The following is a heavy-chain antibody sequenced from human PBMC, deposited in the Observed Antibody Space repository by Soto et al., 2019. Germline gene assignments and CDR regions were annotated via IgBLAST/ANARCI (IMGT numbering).Heavy chain of an antibody. J-gene: IGHJ4*02. Sequence: EVQLVESGGGLVQPGGSLRLSCAASGFTFGSYWMSWVRQAPGKGLEWVANIKQDGSEKYYVDSVKGRFTISRDNAKNSLYLQMNSLRAEDTAVYYCARDGKMISSLGYWGQGTLVTVSS. D-gene: IGHD7-27*01. CDR2: IKQDGSEK. CDR1: GFTFGSYW. CDR3: ARDGKMISSLGY. V-gene: IGHV3-7*01.